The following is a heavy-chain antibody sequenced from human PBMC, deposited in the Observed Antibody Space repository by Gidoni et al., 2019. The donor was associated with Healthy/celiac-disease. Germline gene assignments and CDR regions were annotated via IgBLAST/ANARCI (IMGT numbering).Heavy chain of an antibody. V-gene: IGHV1-69*02. CDR1: GGTFSSYT. CDR2: IIPILGIA. J-gene: IGHJ6*02. CDR3: ARGGGEPAGNYYYYGMDV. Sequence: QVQLVHSGAEVKKPGSSVKVSCKASGGTFSSYTISWVRQAPGQGLEWMGRIIPILGIANYAKTFQGRVTITADKSTSTAYMELRSLRAEDTALYYCARGGGEPAGNYYYYGMDVWGQGTTVTVSS. D-gene: IGHD6-13*01.